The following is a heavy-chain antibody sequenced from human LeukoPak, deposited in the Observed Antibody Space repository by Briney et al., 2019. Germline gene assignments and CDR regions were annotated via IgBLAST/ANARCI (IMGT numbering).Heavy chain of an antibody. CDR3: ARELGSYDSTGYDNYFDP. CDR1: GYSISSGNY. D-gene: IGHD3-22*01. Sequence: SETLSLTCSVSGYSISSGNYWGWIRQPPGKGLEWIGTIHYSGSTYYNPSLKSRVTMSVDTSRNQFSLKLRSVTAADSAVYYCARELGSYDSTGYDNYFDPWGPGILVTVSS. J-gene: IGHJ5*02. CDR2: IHYSGST. V-gene: IGHV4-38-2*02.